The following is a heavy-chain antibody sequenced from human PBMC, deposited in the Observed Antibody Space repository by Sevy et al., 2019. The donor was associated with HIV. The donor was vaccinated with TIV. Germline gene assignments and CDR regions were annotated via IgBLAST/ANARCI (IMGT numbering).Heavy chain of an antibody. D-gene: IGHD3-16*02. CDR2: FDPEDGET. J-gene: IGHJ3*02. CDR3: ATSSIMITFGGVIVIRGHDAFDI. CDR1: GYTLTELS. Sequence: ASVKVSCKVSGYTLTELSMHWVRQAPGKGLEWMGGFDPEDGETIYAQKFQGRVTMTEDTSTDTAYMELSSLRSEDTAGYYCATSSIMITFGGVIVIRGHDAFDIWGQGTMVTVSS. V-gene: IGHV1-24*01.